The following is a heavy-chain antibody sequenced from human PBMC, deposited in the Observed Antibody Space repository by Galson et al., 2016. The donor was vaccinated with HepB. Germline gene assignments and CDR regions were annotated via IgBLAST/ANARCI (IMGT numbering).Heavy chain of an antibody. CDR2: IIPLFGAT. CDR1: GGTFSNFA. V-gene: IGHV1-69*06. D-gene: IGHD3-10*01. J-gene: IGHJ5*02. CDR3: ARGGGTTMVRGVMPGWFDP. Sequence: SVKVSCKASGGTFSNFAIGWLRQAPGQGLEWMGGIIPLFGATNYAQKFQGRVTITADKSTTTVYMDLSSLRSEDTAVYYCARGGGTTMVRGVMPGWFDPWGQGTLVTVSS.